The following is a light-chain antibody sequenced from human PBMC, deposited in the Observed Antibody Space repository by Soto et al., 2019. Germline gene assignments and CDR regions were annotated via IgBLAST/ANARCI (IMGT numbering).Light chain of an antibody. J-gene: IGLJ3*02. CDR3: RSYDNNLNRVV. Sequence: QSVLTQPPSVSGAPGQGVTVSCTGSGSNIGAGYDVHWYQQLPGTAPKLLIFGNTNRPSGVPDRFSGSKSDTSASLAITGLQAEDEGDYFCRSYDNNLNRVVFGGGTKLTVL. V-gene: IGLV1-40*01. CDR1: GSNIGAGYD. CDR2: GNT.